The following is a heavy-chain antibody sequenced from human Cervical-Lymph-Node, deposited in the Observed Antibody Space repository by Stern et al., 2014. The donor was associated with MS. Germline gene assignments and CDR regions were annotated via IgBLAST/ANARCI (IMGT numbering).Heavy chain of an antibody. CDR1: RFTFRSYG. J-gene: IGHJ6*02. D-gene: IGHD5-18*01. CDR2: TSYDGGNR. V-gene: IGHV3-30*18. CDR3: AKDRRGGYNYLYGMDV. Sequence: VQLEESGGGVVQPGTSLRLSCTGSRFTFRSYGIHWVRQAPGKGLEWVSVTSYDGGNRPYADSVKGRFTISRDNSKNTVYLHLNSLRPEDTGVYHCAKDRRGGYNYLYGMDVWGQGTTVTVS.